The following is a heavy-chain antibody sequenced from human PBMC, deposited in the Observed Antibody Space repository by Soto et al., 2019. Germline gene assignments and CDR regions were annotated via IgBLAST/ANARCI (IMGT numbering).Heavy chain of an antibody. V-gene: IGHV3-7*04. J-gene: IGHJ6*02. Sequence: GGSLRLSCAASGFTFISDGMSWVRQAPGKGLEWVANIKQDGSEKYYVDSVKGRFTISRDNAKNSLYLQMNSLRAEDTAVYYCARFYYDSSGYLPSPYYYYYGMDVWGQGTTVTVSS. CDR2: IKQDGSEK. CDR1: GFTFISDG. D-gene: IGHD3-22*01. CDR3: ARFYYDSSGYLPSPYYYYYGMDV.